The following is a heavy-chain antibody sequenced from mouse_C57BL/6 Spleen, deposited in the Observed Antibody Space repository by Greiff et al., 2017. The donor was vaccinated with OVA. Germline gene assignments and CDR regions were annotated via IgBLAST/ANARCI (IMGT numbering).Heavy chain of an antibody. CDR1: GYTFTSYW. J-gene: IGHJ3*01. CDR2: IYPSDSET. CDR3: ARGGNYRVFAY. D-gene: IGHD2-1*01. Sequence: QVQLQQPGAELVRPGSSVKLSCKASGYTFTSYWMDWVKQRPGQGLEWIGNIYPSDSETHYNQKFKDKATLTVDKSSSTAYMQLSSLTSEESAVYYCARGGNYRVFAYWGQGTLVTVSA. V-gene: IGHV1-61*01.